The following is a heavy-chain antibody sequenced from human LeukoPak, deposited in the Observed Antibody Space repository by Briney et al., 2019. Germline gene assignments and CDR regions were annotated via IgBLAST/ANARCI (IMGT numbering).Heavy chain of an antibody. D-gene: IGHD2-15*01. Sequence: AVTLSLTCTVSGCSMSSYYWTWLPQPPGKGLEWIGEIGDSGSTNYNPSLKSRVTTSADKSKNTFSLNLTPVTAADTAVYYCATRGTGGPWWGQGTLVTVSS. CDR2: IGDSGST. CDR1: GCSMSSYY. J-gene: IGHJ4*02. V-gene: IGHV4-59*12. CDR3: ATRGTGGPW.